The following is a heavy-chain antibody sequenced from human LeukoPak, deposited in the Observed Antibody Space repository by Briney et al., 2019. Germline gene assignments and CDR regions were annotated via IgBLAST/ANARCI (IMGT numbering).Heavy chain of an antibody. Sequence: GGSLRLSCAASGFTFTSYSMSWVRQAPGKGPEWVAHIKQDASQEYHVDSVKGRFTISRDNAKNSLYLQMNSLRAEDTAVYYCARGVVYPAWSGPHWSDYWGQGALVTVSS. CDR2: IKQDASQE. J-gene: IGHJ4*02. CDR1: GFTFTSYS. V-gene: IGHV3-7*01. D-gene: IGHD3-3*01. CDR3: ARGVVYPAWSGPHWSDY.